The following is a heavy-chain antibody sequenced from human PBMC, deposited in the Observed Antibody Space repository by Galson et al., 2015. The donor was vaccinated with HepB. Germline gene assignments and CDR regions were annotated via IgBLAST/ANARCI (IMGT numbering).Heavy chain of an antibody. CDR3: ARDRIMITFGGVIAQGGDAFDI. V-gene: IGHV1-18*01. CDR2: ISAYNGNT. CDR1: GYTFTSYG. D-gene: IGHD3-16*02. J-gene: IGHJ3*02. Sequence: SVKVSCKASGYTFTSYGISWVRQAPGQGLEWMGWISAYNGNTNYAQKLQGRVTMTTDTSTSTAYMELRSLRSDDTAVYYCARDRIMITFGGVIAQGGDAFDIWGQGTMVTVSS.